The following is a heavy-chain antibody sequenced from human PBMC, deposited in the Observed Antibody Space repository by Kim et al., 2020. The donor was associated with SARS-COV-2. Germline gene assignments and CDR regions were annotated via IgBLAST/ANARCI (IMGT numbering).Heavy chain of an antibody. CDR2: ISGSDGST. J-gene: IGHJ4*02. D-gene: IGHD3-10*01. V-gene: IGHV3-23*01. Sequence: GGSLRLSCAASGFTFSNYAMSWVRQAPGKVLEWVSTISGSDGSTYYADSVRGRFTISRDNSKNTLYLQMNSLRAEDTAVYYCAKKFHYGSGSYLYYFDYWGQGTLVTVSS. CDR3: AKKFHYGSGSYLYYFDY. CDR1: GFTFSNYA.